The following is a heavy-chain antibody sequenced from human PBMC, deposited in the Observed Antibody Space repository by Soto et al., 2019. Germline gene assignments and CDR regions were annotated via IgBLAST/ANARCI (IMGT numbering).Heavy chain of an antibody. Sequence: EVHLLESGGGLVQPGGSLRLSCAASGFTFSSYAMSWVRQAPGKGLEWVSTISGSGGTTYYADSVKGRFTISRDNSKNTLYLQMNSLRAEYTAIYYCAKNKETGTTGGLGYWGQGTLVTVSS. J-gene: IGHJ4*02. CDR3: AKNKETGTTGGLGY. D-gene: IGHD1-1*01. V-gene: IGHV3-23*01. CDR2: ISGSGGTT. CDR1: GFTFSSYA.